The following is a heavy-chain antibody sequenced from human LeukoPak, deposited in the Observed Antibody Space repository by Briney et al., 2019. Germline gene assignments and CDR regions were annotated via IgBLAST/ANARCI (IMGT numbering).Heavy chain of an antibody. CDR3: TRDIDGSATAMDV. Sequence: HSGGSLRLSCAASGFTFSTYDMHWVRQVTGEGLEWVATIGTTGDTYYAGSVKGRFTISREDGKNSLFLQMNSLRAGDTAAYYCTRDIDGSATAMDVWGKGTTVTVSS. V-gene: IGHV3-13*01. CDR2: IGTTGDT. CDR1: GFTFSTYD. J-gene: IGHJ6*01. D-gene: IGHD3-22*01.